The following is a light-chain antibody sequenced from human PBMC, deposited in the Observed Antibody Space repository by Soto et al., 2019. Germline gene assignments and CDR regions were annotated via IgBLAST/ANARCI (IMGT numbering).Light chain of an antibody. J-gene: IGKJ4*01. CDR2: GAS. CDR1: QGINRK. Sequence: IVMTQSPATLSVSPGERVTFSCRASQGINRKLAWYQHKAGQAPRLLISGASTGATGIPARFSGSGSGTEFTLTINSLQSEDSAVYYCQKYHTWTVTFGGGTKV. CDR3: QKYHTWTVT. V-gene: IGKV3-15*01.